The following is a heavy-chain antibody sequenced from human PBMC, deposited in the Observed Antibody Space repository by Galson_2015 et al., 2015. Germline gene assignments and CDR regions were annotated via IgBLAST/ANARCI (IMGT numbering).Heavy chain of an antibody. V-gene: IGHV3-30*03. D-gene: IGHD1-26*01. CDR2: ISYDGSNK. J-gene: IGHJ4*02. CDR1: GFTFSSSG. Sequence: SLRLSCAASGFTFSSSGMHWVRQAPGKGLEWVAVISYDGSNKYYADSVKGRFTISRDNSNNTLYLQMNSLRAEDTAVYYCATDGSYYDYSGQGTLVTVSS. CDR3: ATDGSYYDY.